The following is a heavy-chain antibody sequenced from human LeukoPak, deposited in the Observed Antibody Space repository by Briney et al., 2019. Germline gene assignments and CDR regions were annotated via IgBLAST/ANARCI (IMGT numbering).Heavy chain of an antibody. J-gene: IGHJ6*02. CDR3: AKDIGGGHYVKEFYYYGMDV. D-gene: IGHD2-21*02. V-gene: IGHV3-9*01. Sequence: GRSLRLSCAASGFNFDEYAMHWVRQVPGKGLEWVAGISWNSGNIASADSVKGRFTISRDNAKISLYLEMNSLRAEDSAFYYCAKDIGGGHYVKEFYYYGMDVWGQGTTVTVSS. CDR1: GFNFDEYA. CDR2: ISWNSGNI.